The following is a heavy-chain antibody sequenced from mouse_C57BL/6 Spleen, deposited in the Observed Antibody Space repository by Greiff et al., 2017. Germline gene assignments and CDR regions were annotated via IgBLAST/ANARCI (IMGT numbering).Heavy chain of an antibody. CDR2: IDPEDGET. V-gene: IGHV14-2*01. CDR1: GFNIKDYY. Sequence: VQLQQSGAELVKPGASVKLSCTASGFNIKDYYMHWVKQRTEQGLEWIGRIDPEDGETKYAPKFQGKATITADTSSNTADLQLSSLTSEDTAVYYCARSYGSSTHWYFDVWGTGTTVTVSS. CDR3: ARSYGSSTHWYFDV. D-gene: IGHD1-1*01. J-gene: IGHJ1*03.